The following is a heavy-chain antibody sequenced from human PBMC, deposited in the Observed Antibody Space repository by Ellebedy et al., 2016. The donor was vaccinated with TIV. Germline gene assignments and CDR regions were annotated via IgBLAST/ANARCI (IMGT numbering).Heavy chain of an antibody. J-gene: IGHJ4*02. D-gene: IGHD2-15*01. CDR2: IIPIFGTA. CDR1: VGTFSSYA. CDR3: ARDGGDY. V-gene: IGHV1-69*13. Sequence: AASVNVSCKASVGTFSSYAISWVRQAPGQGFEWMGGIIPIFGTANYAQKFQGRVTITADESTSTAYMELSSLRSEDTAVYYCARDGGDYWGQGTLVTVSS.